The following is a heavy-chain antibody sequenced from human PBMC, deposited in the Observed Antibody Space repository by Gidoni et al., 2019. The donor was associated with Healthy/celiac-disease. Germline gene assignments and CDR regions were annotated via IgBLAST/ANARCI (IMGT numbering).Heavy chain of an antibody. CDR3: AREGGQWLVGRGRYFDY. CDR1: GGSISSYY. V-gene: IGHV4-4*07. CDR2: IYTSGST. J-gene: IGHJ4*02. D-gene: IGHD6-19*01. Sequence: QVQLQESGPGLVKPSETLSLTCTVSGGSISSYYWSWIRPPAGKGLEWIGRIYTSGSTNYNPSLKSRVTMSVDTSKNQFSLKLSSVTAADTAVYYCAREGGQWLVGRGRYFDYWGQGTLVTVSS.